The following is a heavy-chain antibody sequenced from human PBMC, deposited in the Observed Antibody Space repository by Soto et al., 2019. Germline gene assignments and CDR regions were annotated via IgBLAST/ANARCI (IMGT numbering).Heavy chain of an antibody. J-gene: IGHJ1*01. CDR3: AKADGEQWLIPHLEN. D-gene: IGHD6-19*01. CDR1: GFNFKKFA. CDR2: ISCCGGST. V-gene: IGHV3-23*01. Sequence: GGSLRLSCEASGFNFKKFAMGWVRQAPGEGLEWVSGISCCGGSTFYADSVKGRFSLARDESKNTLSLQLNSLRVEDTAHYYCAKADGEQWLIPHLENWVQGTKVTVSS.